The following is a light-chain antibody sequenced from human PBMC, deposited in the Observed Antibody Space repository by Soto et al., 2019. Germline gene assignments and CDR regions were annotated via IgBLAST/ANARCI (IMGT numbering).Light chain of an antibody. Sequence: QSALTQPRPVSGSPGQSVTISCTGTSSDVGGYDYVSWCQQHPGKAPKLLIYDVTRRPSGVPDRFSGSKSGNTASLTISGLQAEDEADYYCCSYAGAYTWMFGGGTKLTVL. CDR1: SSDVGGYDY. CDR2: DVT. J-gene: IGLJ3*02. V-gene: IGLV2-11*01. CDR3: CSYAGAYTWM.